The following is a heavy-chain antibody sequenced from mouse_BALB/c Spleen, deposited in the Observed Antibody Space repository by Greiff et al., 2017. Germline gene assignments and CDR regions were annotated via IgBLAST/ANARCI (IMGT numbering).Heavy chain of an antibody. CDR3: ARHGRITTVVGNYFDY. CDR2: ISSGGSYT. J-gene: IGHJ2*01. Sequence: EVKLVESGGGLVKPGGSLKLSCAASGFTFSSYAMSWVRQTPEKRLEWVATISSGGSYTYYPDSVKGRFTISRDNAKNTLYLQMSSLRSEDTAMYYCARHGRITTVVGNYFDYWGQGTTLTVSS. D-gene: IGHD1-1*01. CDR1: GFTFSSYA. V-gene: IGHV5-9-3*01.